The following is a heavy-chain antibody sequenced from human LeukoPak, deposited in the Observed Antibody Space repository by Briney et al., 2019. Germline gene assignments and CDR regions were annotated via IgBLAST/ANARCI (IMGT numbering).Heavy chain of an antibody. CDR2: IGHSGETI. J-gene: IGHJ4*02. Sequence: GGSLRLSCAASGFTFSSYSMNWVRQAPGKGLEWLSFIGHSGETIYYADSVKGRFTVSRDNARNLLYLQMNSLRDEDTAVYYCVSEFSDVFNWGQGTLVTVSS. V-gene: IGHV3-48*02. CDR3: VSEFSDVFN. CDR1: GFTFSSYS. D-gene: IGHD3-10*02.